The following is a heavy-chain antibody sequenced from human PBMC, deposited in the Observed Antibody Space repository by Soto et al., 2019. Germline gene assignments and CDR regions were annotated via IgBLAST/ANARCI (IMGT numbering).Heavy chain of an antibody. J-gene: IGHJ4*02. V-gene: IGHV1-18*01. CDR3: ARDLFRIRAIVVVVAAL. CDR1: GYTFTSYG. D-gene: IGHD2-15*01. CDR2: ISAYNGNT. Sequence: QVQLVQSGAEVKKPGASVKVSCKASGYTFTSYGISWVRQAPGQGLEWMGWISAYNGNTNYAQKLQGRVTMTTDTSTSTAYMELRSLRSDDTVVYYCARDLFRIRAIVVVVAALWGQGTLVTVSS.